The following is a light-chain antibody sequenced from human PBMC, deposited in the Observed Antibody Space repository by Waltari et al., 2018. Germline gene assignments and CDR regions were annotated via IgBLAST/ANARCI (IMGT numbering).Light chain of an antibody. Sequence: DIVMTQSPDSLAVSLGERATINCKSRQSVLYSSNNKNYLAWYQQKPGQPPKLLIYWASTRESGVPDRFSGSGSGTDFTLTISSLQAEDVAVYYCQQYYGTPCTFGGGTKVEMK. CDR2: WAS. CDR1: QSVLYSSNNKNY. CDR3: QQYYGTPCT. V-gene: IGKV4-1*01. J-gene: IGKJ4*01.